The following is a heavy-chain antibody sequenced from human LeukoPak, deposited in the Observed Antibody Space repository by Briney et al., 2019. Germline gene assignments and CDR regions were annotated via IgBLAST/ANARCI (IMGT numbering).Heavy chain of an antibody. Sequence: ASVKVSRKASGYTFTAYYIHWVRHAPGQGLEWRGRIDANIGVTNYAQRFQDRVTMTRDMSINTAYMEPSRLRSDDTAVYYCARVLGGFSYFEYWGQGTLVTVSS. CDR1: GYTFTAYY. V-gene: IGHV1-2*06. CDR2: IDANIGVT. CDR3: ARVLGGFSYFEY. D-gene: IGHD5-12*01. J-gene: IGHJ4*02.